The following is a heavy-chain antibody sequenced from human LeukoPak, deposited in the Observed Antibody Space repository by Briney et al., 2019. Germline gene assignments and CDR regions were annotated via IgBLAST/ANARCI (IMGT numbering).Heavy chain of an antibody. J-gene: IGHJ4*02. CDR2: IYSAGRT. V-gene: IGHV3-66*01. D-gene: IGHD6-13*01. Sequence: GGSLRLSCAASGFTVSHNYMSWVRQAPGKGLEWVSVIYSAGRTYYGDSVKGRFTISRDNSKNRLYLQMHSLRAEDTAVYYCARSSSSWHFYFDYWGQGTLVTLSS. CDR3: ARSSSSWHFYFDY. CDR1: GFTVSHNY.